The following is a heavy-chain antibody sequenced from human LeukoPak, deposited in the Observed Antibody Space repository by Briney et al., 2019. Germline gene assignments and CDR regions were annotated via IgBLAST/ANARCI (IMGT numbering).Heavy chain of an antibody. D-gene: IGHD3-22*01. CDR1: GGSISSGDYY. Sequence: PSETLSLTCTVSGGSISSGDYYWSWIRQPPGTGLEWIGYIYYSGSTYYNPSLKSRVTISVDTSKNQFSLKLSSVTAADTAVYYCARLYYYDSSGYYRLWGQGTLVTVSS. CDR3: ARLYYYDSSGYYRL. V-gene: IGHV4-30-4*01. CDR2: IYYSGST. J-gene: IGHJ4*02.